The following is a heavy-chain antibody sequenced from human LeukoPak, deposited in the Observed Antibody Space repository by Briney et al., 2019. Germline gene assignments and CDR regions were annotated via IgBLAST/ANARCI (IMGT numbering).Heavy chain of an antibody. V-gene: IGHV3-7*01. Sequence: SGGSLRLSCEGFGLTFSRDWMSWVRQAPGKGLEWVANIKQDGGETYYGDSVKGRFTISRDNAKNSLYLQMNSLRAEDTAVYYCARDSISNSAPFDCWGQGTLVTVSS. J-gene: IGHJ4*02. CDR1: GLTFSRDW. CDR2: IKQDGGET. D-gene: IGHD4-23*01. CDR3: ARDSISNSAPFDC.